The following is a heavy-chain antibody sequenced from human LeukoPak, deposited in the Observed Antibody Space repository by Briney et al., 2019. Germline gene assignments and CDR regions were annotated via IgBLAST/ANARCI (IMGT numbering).Heavy chain of an antibody. J-gene: IGHJ4*02. V-gene: IGHV3-30*18. CDR2: ISYDGSNK. CDR3: AKDRGGTPDY. CDR1: GLTFSSYG. Sequence: GGSLRLSCAASGLTFSSYGMHWVRQVPGKGLEWVAVISYDGSNKYYADSVKGRFTISRDNSKNTLYLQMNSLRAEDTAVYYCAKDRGGTPDYWGQGTLVTVSS. D-gene: IGHD2-15*01.